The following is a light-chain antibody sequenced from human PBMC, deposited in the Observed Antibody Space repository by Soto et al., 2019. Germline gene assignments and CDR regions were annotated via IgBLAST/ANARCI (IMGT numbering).Light chain of an antibody. Sequence: EIVLTQSPATLSLSPGERATLSCRASQTVSSYLAWYQQKPGQAPRLLMYDASNRATGIPARFSGSGSGTDLTLTISSLEPEDFAVYDCQQRSNWPVTFGQGIKVEIK. CDR2: DAS. J-gene: IGKJ1*01. CDR3: QQRSNWPVT. V-gene: IGKV3-11*01. CDR1: QTVSSY.